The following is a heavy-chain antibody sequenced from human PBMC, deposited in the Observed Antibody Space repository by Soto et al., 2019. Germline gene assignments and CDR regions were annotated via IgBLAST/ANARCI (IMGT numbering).Heavy chain of an antibody. V-gene: IGHV1-2*02. Sequence: ASVKVSCKASGYTFTGYYMHWVRQAPGRGLEWMGWINPNSGGTNFAQDFRGRVNLTRDTSISTAYMELGRLRSDDTAVYYCAITAPDEYFDYWGQGNLLTVSP. CDR2: INPNSGGT. CDR3: AITAPDEYFDY. CDR1: GYTFTGYY. D-gene: IGHD5-18*01. J-gene: IGHJ4*02.